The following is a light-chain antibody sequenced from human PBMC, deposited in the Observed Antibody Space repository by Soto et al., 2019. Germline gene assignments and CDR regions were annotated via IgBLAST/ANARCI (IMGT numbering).Light chain of an antibody. V-gene: IGLV2-23*03. CDR2: EGS. CDR1: SSDVANYNL. J-gene: IGLJ1*01. CDR3: CLYAGSSSFRYV. Sequence: QSVLTQPASVSGSPGQSITISCTGTSSDVANYNLVSWYQQHPGKAPRLMIYEGSERPSGVSNLFSGSKSGNTASQTISGFQAEDEADYYCCLYAGSSSFRYVFETGTKVTVL.